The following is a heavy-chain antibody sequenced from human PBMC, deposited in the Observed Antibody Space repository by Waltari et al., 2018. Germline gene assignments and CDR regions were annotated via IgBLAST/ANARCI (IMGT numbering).Heavy chain of an antibody. CDR1: GYTFTGYY. V-gene: IGHV1-2*06. J-gene: IGHJ5*02. D-gene: IGHD2-2*02. Sequence: QVQLVQSGAEVKKPGASVKVSCKASGYTFTGYYMHWVRQAPGQGLEWMGRINPNSGGTNYAQKFQGRVTMTRDTSISTAYMELSRLGSDDTAVYYCARDPSPLGYCSSTSCYNYNWFDPWGQGTLVTVSS. CDR3: ARDPSPLGYCSSTSCYNYNWFDP. CDR2: INPNSGGT.